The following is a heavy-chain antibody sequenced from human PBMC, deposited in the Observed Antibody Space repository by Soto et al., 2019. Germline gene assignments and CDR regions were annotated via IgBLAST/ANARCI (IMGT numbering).Heavy chain of an antibody. CDR3: ARGLFSENYYSGGWYYFDS. CDR2: INHSGST. Sequence: PSYTVSITFAAGRGAVIGYSWTWIRKSPGKGLEWIGQINHSGSTNSNPSLKSRVTISLVTSKNQFSLELTSVTAADTAVYYCARGLFSENYYSGGWYYFDSWGQGTLVTVSS. J-gene: IGHJ4*02. V-gene: IGHV4-34*01. CDR1: RGAVIGYS. D-gene: IGHD3-10*01.